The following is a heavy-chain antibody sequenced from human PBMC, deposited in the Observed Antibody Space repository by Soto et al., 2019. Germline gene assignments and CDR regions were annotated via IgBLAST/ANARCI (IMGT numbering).Heavy chain of an antibody. D-gene: IGHD1-20*01. CDR3: ARTKSPIFNCKGGPLDI. CDR2: LWFDGSNE. V-gene: IGHV3-33*01. Sequence: QVQLVESGGGVVQPGRSLRLSCAASGFTFSSFGMHWVRQTPDKGLEWVAVLWFDGSNEVYSDSVKGRFTISRDNAENILYLQWTTLTPEVTAVYHGARTKSPIFNCKGGPLDIGGRGTMVTVSS. CDR1: GFTFSSFG. J-gene: IGHJ3*02.